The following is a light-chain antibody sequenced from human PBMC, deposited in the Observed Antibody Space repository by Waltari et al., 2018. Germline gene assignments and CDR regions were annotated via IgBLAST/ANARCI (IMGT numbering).Light chain of an antibody. CDR1: SSTIATYS. V-gene: IGLV1-44*01. Sequence: QSGLTQPPSASGTPGQRVTIPCSGSSSTIATYSATWYHQIPGTAAKLLIYSNNQRPSGVPDRFAGSKSGTSASLAISGLQSDDEGDYYCAAWDDSLGGPLFGGGTELTVL. CDR2: SNN. J-gene: IGLJ2*01. CDR3: AAWDDSLGGPL.